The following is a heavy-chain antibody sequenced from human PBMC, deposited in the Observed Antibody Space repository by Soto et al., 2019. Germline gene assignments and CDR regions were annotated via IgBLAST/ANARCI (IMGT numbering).Heavy chain of an antibody. V-gene: IGHV3-21*01. J-gene: IGHJ5*02. D-gene: IGHD3-10*01. CDR3: ARDRLPRGTVVRGVKRGGWFDP. Sequence: EVQLVESGGGLVKPGGSLRLSCAASGFTFSSYSMNWVRQAPGKGLEWVSSISSSSSYIYYADSVKGRFTISRDNAKNSLYLQMNSLRAEDTAVYYCARDRLPRGTVVRGVKRGGWFDPWGQGTLVTVSS. CDR2: ISSSSSYI. CDR1: GFTFSSYS.